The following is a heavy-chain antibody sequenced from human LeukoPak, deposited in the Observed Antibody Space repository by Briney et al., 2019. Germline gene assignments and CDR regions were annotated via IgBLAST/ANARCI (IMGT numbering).Heavy chain of an antibody. Sequence: GGSPRLSCAASGFTFDDYAMHWVRQAPGKGLEWVSLISWDGGSTYYADSVKGRFTISRDNSKNSLYLQMNSLRAEDTALYYCAKGLEREYYYYYYGMDVWGKGTTVTVSS. CDR3: AKGLEREYYYYYYGMDV. J-gene: IGHJ6*04. CDR1: GFTFDDYA. D-gene: IGHD1-1*01. CDR2: ISWDGGST. V-gene: IGHV3-43D*04.